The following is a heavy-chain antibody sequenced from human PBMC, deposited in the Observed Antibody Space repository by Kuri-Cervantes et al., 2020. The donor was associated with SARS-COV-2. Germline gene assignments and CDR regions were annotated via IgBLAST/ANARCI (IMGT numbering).Heavy chain of an antibody. CDR2: IWYGVSNK. CDR3: ATGLSSGWYYANSGHYFDY. Sequence: GESLKISCAASRSTFSSYGMQLVRQAPGKGLEWVAVIWYGVSNKYSADSVTGRFTISRDNSKNTLYLQLNSLRAEDTAVYYCATGLSSGWYYANSGHYFDYWGQGTLVTVSS. V-gene: IGHV3-33*08. CDR1: RSTFSSYG. J-gene: IGHJ4*02. D-gene: IGHD6-19*01.